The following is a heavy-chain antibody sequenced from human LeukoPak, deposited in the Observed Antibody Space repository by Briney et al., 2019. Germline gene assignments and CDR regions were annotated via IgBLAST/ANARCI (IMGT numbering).Heavy chain of an antibody. V-gene: IGHV4-59*01. J-gene: IGHJ4*02. Sequence: SETLSLTCTVSRGSITPYYWTWIRQPPGKGLEWIGSIYYSGTTNYNPSLESRLTISIDTSKFQFSLKLTSVTAADTAVYYCAKDRIGAVMYFDDWGQGTLVTVSS. CDR3: AKDRIGAVMYFDD. D-gene: IGHD6-13*01. CDR2: IYYSGTT. CDR1: RGSITPYY.